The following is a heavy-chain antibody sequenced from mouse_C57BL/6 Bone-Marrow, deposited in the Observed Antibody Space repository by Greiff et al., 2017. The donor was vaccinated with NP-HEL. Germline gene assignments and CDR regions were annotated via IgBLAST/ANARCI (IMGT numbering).Heavy chain of an antibody. J-gene: IGHJ3*01. CDR3: ARSGGRTAWFAY. CDR2: INPNYGTT. D-gene: IGHD3-2*02. V-gene: IGHV1-39*01. CDR1: GYSFTDYN. Sequence: EVKLMESGPELVKPGASVKISCKASGYSFTDYNMNWVKQSNGKSLEWIGVINPNYGTTSYNQKFKGKATLTVDQSSSTAYMQLNSLTSEDSAVYYCARSGGRTAWFAYWGQGTLVTVSA.